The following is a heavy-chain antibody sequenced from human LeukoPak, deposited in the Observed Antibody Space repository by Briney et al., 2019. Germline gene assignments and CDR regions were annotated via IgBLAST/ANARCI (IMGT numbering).Heavy chain of an antibody. Sequence: SETLSLTCTVSGGSISSYYWSWFRQPPGKGLEWIGYIYYSGSTNYNPSLKSRGTISVDTSKNQFSLKLSSVTAADTAVYYCARGTTPRDVWGKGTTVTVSS. CDR2: IYYSGST. J-gene: IGHJ6*04. V-gene: IGHV4-59*01. D-gene: IGHD1-1*01. CDR3: ARGTTPRDV. CDR1: GGSISSYY.